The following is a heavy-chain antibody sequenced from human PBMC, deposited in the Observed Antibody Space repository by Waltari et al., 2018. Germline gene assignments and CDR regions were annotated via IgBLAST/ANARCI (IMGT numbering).Heavy chain of an antibody. D-gene: IGHD6-6*01. Sequence: QVQLQESGPGLVKPSQTLSLTCTVSGGSIRSGGYYWIWIRQHPGKGLEWIGYIYHSGSTYYNPSLKSRVTISVDRSKNQFSLKLSSVTAADTAVYYCATGFGAARRGYYYYYGMDVWGQGTTVTVSS. CDR3: ATGFGAARRGYYYYYGMDV. J-gene: IGHJ6*02. CDR2: IYHSGST. CDR1: GGSIRSGGYY. V-gene: IGHV4-31*09.